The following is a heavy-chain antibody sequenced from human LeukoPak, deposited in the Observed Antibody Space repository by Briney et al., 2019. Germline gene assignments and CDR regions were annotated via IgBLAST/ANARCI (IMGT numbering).Heavy chain of an antibody. CDR1: GYTFTNYD. V-gene: IGHV1-8*01. D-gene: IGHD1-26*01. J-gene: IGHJ5*01. CDR2: MTPNSGDA. Sequence: ASVKVSCKASGYTFTNYDINWVGQANGQGIEGMALMTPNSGDADSAEKFKGRVTMTRDTSTSTAYMDLTSLTSDDTAIFYCARTGMGGNVWIDSWGQGTLVTVSS. CDR3: ARTGMGGNVWIDS.